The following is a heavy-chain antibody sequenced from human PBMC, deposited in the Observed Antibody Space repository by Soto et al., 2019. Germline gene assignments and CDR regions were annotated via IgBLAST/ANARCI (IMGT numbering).Heavy chain of an antibody. CDR2: IDPSDSYT. CDR1: GYSFTSYW. V-gene: IGHV5-10-1*01. CDR3: ASAERGYSYPDY. D-gene: IGHD5-18*01. J-gene: IGHJ4*02. Sequence: GESLKISCKGSGYSFTSYWISWVRQMPGKGLEWMGRIDPSDSYTNYSPSFQGHVTISADKSISTAYLQWSSLKASDTAMYYCASAERGYSYPDYWGQGTLVTVSS.